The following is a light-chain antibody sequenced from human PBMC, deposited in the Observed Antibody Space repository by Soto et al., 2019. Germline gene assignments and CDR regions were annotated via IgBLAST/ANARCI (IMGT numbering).Light chain of an antibody. CDR1: QSVSSN. CDR3: QQYGSSPWT. J-gene: IGKJ1*01. V-gene: IGKV3-20*01. CDR2: GAS. Sequence: EIVLTQSPGTLSLSPGERATLSCRASQSVSSNLAWYQQKPGQAPRLLIYGASSSDTRIPDRFSGSGSGTDFTITISRLEPEDFAVYYCQQYGSSPWTFGQGTKVEI.